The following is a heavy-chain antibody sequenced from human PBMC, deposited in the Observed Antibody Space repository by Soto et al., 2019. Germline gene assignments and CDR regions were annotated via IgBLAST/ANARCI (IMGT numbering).Heavy chain of an antibody. CDR3: ARGDIFGVVIIGSFGMDV. Sequence: ASVKVSCKASGYTFTSYGISWVRQAPGQGLEWMGWISAYNGNTNYAQKLQGRVTMTTDTSTSTAYMELRSLRSDDTAVYYCARGDIFGVVIIGSFGMDVWGQGTTVTVSS. D-gene: IGHD3-3*01. V-gene: IGHV1-18*01. CDR1: GYTFTSYG. J-gene: IGHJ6*02. CDR2: ISAYNGNT.